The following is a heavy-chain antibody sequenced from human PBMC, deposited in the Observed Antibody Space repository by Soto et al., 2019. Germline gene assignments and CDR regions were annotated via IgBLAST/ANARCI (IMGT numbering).Heavy chain of an antibody. V-gene: IGHV3-23*01. Sequence: GGSLRLSCAASGFTFSSYAMSWDRQAPGKGLEWVSAISGSGGSTYYADSVKGRFTISRDNSKNTLYLQMNSLRAKDTAVYYCAKSHGMGAAVAGPEYWRQGTLVAVSS. CDR1: GFTFSSYA. CDR3: AKSHGMGAAVAGPEY. CDR2: ISGSGGST. J-gene: IGHJ4*02. D-gene: IGHD6-19*01.